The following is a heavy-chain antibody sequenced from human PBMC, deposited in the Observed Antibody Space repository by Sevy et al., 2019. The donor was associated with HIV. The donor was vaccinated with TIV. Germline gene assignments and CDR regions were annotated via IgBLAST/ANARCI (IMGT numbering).Heavy chain of an antibody. J-gene: IGHJ4*02. Sequence: ASVKVSCKASGYTFTGYYMNWVRQAPGQGLEWMGWINPNSGGTDYAQKFQGRVTMTRDTSISTAYMELSRLRSDDTAVYYCARDIRRAYYFDYWGQGTLVTVSS. D-gene: IGHD3-3*02. CDR3: ARDIRRAYYFDY. V-gene: IGHV1-2*02. CDR2: INPNSGGT. CDR1: GYTFTGYY.